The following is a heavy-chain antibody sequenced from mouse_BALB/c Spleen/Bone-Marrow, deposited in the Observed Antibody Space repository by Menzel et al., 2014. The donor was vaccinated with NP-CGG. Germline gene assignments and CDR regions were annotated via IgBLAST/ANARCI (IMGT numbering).Heavy chain of an antibody. V-gene: IGHV1-67*01. D-gene: IGHD2-14*01. CDR2: ISTYSGNT. CDR3: GRGNRYDGAWFAY. CDR1: GYTFTDYA. Sequence: QVQLQQSGPELVRPGVSVKISCKGSGYTFTDYAMHWVKQSHAQSLEWIGVISTYSGNTNYNQKFKGKATMTVDKSSSTAYMELPKLTSEDSDIYYCGRGNRYDGAWFAYWGQGTLVTVSS. J-gene: IGHJ3*01.